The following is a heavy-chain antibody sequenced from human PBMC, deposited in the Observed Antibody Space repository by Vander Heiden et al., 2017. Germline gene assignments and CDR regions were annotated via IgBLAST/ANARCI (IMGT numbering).Heavy chain of an antibody. J-gene: IGHJ6*02. CDR3: ARDRGRYYYYGMDV. CDR2: ISSSSSYI. D-gene: IGHD5-12*01. V-gene: IGHV3-21*01. Sequence: EVQLVESGGGLVKPGGSLRLSCAASGFTFSSYSMNWVGQAPGKGLEWVSSISSSSSYIYYADSVKGRFTISRDNAKNSLYLQMNSLRAEDTAVYYCARDRGRYYYYGMDVWGQGTTVTVSS. CDR1: GFTFSSYS.